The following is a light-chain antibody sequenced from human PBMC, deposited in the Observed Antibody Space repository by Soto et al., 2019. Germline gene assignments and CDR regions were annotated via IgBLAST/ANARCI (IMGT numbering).Light chain of an antibody. CDR1: SSDVGGYNY. Sequence: QSVLTQPRSVSGSPGQSVTIPCTGTSSDVGGYNYVSWYQQHPGKAPKLMIYDVSQRPSGVPDRFSGSKSGNTASLTISGLQAEDEADYYCCSYAGSYTEVFGTGTKVTVL. CDR3: CSYAGSYTEV. CDR2: DVS. J-gene: IGLJ1*01. V-gene: IGLV2-11*01.